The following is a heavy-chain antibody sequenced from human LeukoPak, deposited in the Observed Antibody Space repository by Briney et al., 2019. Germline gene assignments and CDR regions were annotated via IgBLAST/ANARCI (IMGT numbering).Heavy chain of an antibody. CDR3: AKKKLNSGLLDAFDV. Sequence: GGSLRISCAASGFTFSNYWMSWVRQAPGKGLEWVSAISYSSATSYYADSVRDRFFISRDNSKNTLYLQMNSLRAEDTAVYYCAKKKLNSGLLDAFDVWGQGTMVTVSS. CDR2: ISYSSATS. CDR1: GFTFSNYW. J-gene: IGHJ3*01. D-gene: IGHD1-26*01. V-gene: IGHV3-23*01.